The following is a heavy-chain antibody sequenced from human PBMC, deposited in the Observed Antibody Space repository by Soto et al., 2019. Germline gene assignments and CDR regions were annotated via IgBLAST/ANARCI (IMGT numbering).Heavy chain of an antibody. D-gene: IGHD3-22*01. Sequence: GGSLRLSCAASGFTFSSYAMHWVRQAPGKGLEWVAVISYDGSNKYYADSVKGRFTISRDNSKNTLYLQMNSLRAEDTAVYYCARSRVGLLLGYFDYWGQGTLVTVSS. CDR2: ISYDGSNK. CDR1: GFTFSSYA. J-gene: IGHJ4*02. V-gene: IGHV3-30-3*01. CDR3: ARSRVGLLLGYFDY.